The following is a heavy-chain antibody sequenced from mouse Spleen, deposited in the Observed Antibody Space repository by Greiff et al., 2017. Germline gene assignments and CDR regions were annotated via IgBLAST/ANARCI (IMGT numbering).Heavy chain of an antibody. V-gene: IGHV1-14*01. CDR1: GYTFTSYV. D-gene: IGHD2-10*02. J-gene: IGHJ4*01. CDR2: INPYNDGT. CDR3: ARGEYGKGHYYAMDY. Sequence: EVQLVESGPELVKPGALVKMSCKASGYTFTSYVMHWVKQKPGQGLEWIGYINPYNDGTKYNEKFKGKATLTSDKSSSTAYMELSSLTSEDSAVYYCARGEYGKGHYYAMDYWGQGTSVTVSS.